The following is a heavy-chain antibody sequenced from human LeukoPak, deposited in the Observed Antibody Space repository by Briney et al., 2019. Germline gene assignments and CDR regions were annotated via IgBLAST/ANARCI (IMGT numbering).Heavy chain of an antibody. V-gene: IGHV4-59*12. Sequence: SETLSLTCTVSGGSISSYYWSWIRQPPGKGLEWIGYIYYSGSTNYNPSLKSRVTISVDTSKNQFSLKLSSVTAADTAVYYCARDGYCSGGSCYSYNYFDYWGQGTLVTVSS. CDR3: ARDGYCSGGSCYSYNYFDY. CDR1: GGSISSYY. CDR2: IYYSGST. J-gene: IGHJ4*02. D-gene: IGHD2-15*01.